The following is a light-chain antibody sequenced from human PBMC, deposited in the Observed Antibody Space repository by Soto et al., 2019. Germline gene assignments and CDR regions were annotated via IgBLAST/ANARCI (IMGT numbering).Light chain of an antibody. Sequence: QSALAQPASVSGSPGQTITISCTGTGSDVGGYNAVSWYQHHPGKAPKLIIYEVTHRPAGTSDRFSASTSGNTASLTISVLQAEDDADYYCNSFSVHRLYVFGTGTKLTVL. V-gene: IGLV2-14*01. CDR3: NSFSVHRLYV. J-gene: IGLJ1*01. CDR2: EVT. CDR1: GSDVGGYNA.